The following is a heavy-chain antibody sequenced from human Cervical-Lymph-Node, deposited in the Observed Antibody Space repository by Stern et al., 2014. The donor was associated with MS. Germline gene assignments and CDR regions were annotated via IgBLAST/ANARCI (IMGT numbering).Heavy chain of an antibody. J-gene: IGHJ6*02. CDR3: ARDGRHRGNYGLDV. V-gene: IGHV1-69*01. CDR2: VIPLFGTA. D-gene: IGHD2/OR15-2a*01. CDR1: GGTFNVYA. Sequence: VQLVASGAEVKKPGSSVKDSCQASGGTFNVYAINWLRQAPGQGLEWMGGVIPLFGTANYAQKFQGRVTLTADEFPRTPLMQHGSLRSNDTAVYYCARDGRHRGNYGLDVWGQGTTVIVSS.